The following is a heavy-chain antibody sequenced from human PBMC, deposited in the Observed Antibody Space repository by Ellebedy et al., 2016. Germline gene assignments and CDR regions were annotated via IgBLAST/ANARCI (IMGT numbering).Heavy chain of an antibody. J-gene: IGHJ4*02. D-gene: IGHD3-16*01. V-gene: IGHV3-48*02. CDR3: AGGQDYAFDH. Sequence: GGSLRFSXAASGFIFSHYSMNWVRQAPGKGLEWISHITGSSGTRIYVDSVKGRYIISRDNAKNSLFLQMNSLRDEDTAVYYCAGGQDYAFDHWGQGALVTVSS. CDR1: GFIFSHYS. CDR2: ITGSSGTR.